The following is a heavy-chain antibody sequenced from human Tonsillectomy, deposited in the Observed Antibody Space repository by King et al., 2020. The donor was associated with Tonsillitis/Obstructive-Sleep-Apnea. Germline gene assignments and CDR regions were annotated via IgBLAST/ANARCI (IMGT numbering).Heavy chain of an antibody. D-gene: IGHD3-3*01. CDR3: ARGRGTIFGVVISKNWFDH. CDR2: INHSGST. Sequence: VQLQQWGAGLLKPSETLSLTCAVYGGSFSGYYWSWIRQPPGKGLEWIGEINHSGSTNYNPSLKSRVTISVDTSKNQFSLKLSSVTAADTAVYYCARGRGTIFGVVISKNWFDHWGQGTLVTVSS. CDR1: GGSFSGYY. J-gene: IGHJ5*02. V-gene: IGHV4-34*01.